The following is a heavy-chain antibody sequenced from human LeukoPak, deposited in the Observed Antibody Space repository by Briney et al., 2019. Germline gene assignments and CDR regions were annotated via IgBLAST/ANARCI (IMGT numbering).Heavy chain of an antibody. CDR3: TRERVTPFMDY. Sequence: GGSLRLSCAASGFTFSGYSMNWVRQAPGKGLEWVSYISGGSSPTHYADSVRGRFTISRDNAKNSLYLQMNSPRAEDTAVYYCTRERVTPFMDYWGRGTLVTVSS. CDR1: GFTFSGYS. V-gene: IGHV3-48*01. D-gene: IGHD4-23*01. CDR2: ISGGSSPT. J-gene: IGHJ4*02.